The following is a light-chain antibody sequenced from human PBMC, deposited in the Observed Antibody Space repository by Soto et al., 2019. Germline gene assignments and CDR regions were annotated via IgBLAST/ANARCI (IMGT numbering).Light chain of an antibody. Sequence: QLVLTQPPSASASLGASVTLTCTLSSGYSNYKVDWYQQRPGKGPRFVMRVGTGGIVASKGDGIPDRFSVLGSGLNRYLTIKNIQEEDESDYHCGADHGSGSNFVVVFGGGTKVTVL. CDR1: SGYSNYK. J-gene: IGLJ2*01. V-gene: IGLV9-49*01. CDR3: GADHGSGSNFVVV. CDR2: VGTGGIVA.